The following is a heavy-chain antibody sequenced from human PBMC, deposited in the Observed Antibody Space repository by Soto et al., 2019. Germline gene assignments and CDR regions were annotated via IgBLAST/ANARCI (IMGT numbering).Heavy chain of an antibody. CDR3: AKDGGSITMIVVVITGYYYYGMDV. V-gene: IGHV3-30*18. CDR1: SFNFSSYG. Sequence: SLRLSCAPSSFNFSSYGMHWMRQAPGKGLECVAVISYDGSNKYYADSVKGRFTISRDNSKNTLYLQMNSLRAEDTAVYYCAKDGGSITMIVVVITGYYYYGMDVWGQGT. D-gene: IGHD3-22*01. CDR2: ISYDGSNK. J-gene: IGHJ6*02.